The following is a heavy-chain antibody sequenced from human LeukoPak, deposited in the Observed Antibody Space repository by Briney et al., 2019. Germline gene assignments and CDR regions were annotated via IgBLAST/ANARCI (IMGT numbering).Heavy chain of an antibody. CDR3: ARVDTAMAYVDY. CDR2: INHNGST. CDR1: GGSFSGYY. D-gene: IGHD5-18*01. Sequence: PSETLSLTCAVYGGSFSGYYWSWIRQPPGKGLEWIGEINHNGSTNYNPSLKSRVTISVDTSKNQFSLKLSSVTAADTAVYYCARVDTAMAYVDYWGQGTLVTVSS. J-gene: IGHJ4*02. V-gene: IGHV4-34*01.